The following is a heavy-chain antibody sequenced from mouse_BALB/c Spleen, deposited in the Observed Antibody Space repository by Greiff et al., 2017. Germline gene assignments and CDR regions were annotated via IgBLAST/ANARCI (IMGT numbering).Heavy chain of an antibody. CDR1: GFTFSSFG. CDR2: ISSGSSTI. D-gene: IGHD4-1*01. CDR3: ARSAGKAMDY. J-gene: IGHJ4*01. V-gene: IGHV5-17*02. Sequence: EVMLVESGGGLVRPGGSRKLSCAASGFTFSSFGMHWVRQAPEKGLEWVAYISSGSSTIYYADTVKGRFTISRDNPKNTLFLQMTSLRSEDTAMYYCARSAGKAMDYWGQGTSGTVSS.